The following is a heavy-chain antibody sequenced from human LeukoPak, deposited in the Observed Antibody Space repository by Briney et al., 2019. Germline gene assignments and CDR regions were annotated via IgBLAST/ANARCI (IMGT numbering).Heavy chain of an antibody. V-gene: IGHV1-69*05. CDR1: GGTFSSYA. CDR2: IIPIFGTA. Sequence: ASVKASCKASGGTFSSYAISWVRQAPGQGLEWMGRIIPIFGTANYAQKFQGRDTITTDESTSTAYMELSSLRSEDTAVYYCARVSDDSSGYYSGCFDYWGQGTLVTVSS. J-gene: IGHJ4*02. D-gene: IGHD3-22*01. CDR3: ARVSDDSSGYYSGCFDY.